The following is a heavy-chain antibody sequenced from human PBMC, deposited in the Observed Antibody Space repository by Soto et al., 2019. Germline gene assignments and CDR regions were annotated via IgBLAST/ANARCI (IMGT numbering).Heavy chain of an antibody. CDR2: INAGNGNT. J-gene: IGHJ3*02. V-gene: IGHV1-3*01. CDR1: GYTFTSYA. Sequence: ASVKVSCKASGYTFTSYAMHWVRQSPGQRLEWMGWINAGNGNTNYAQKLQGRVTMTTDTSTSTAYMELRSLRSDDTAVYYCARVSSGGSGRGAFDIWGQGTMVTVSS. D-gene: IGHD6-19*01. CDR3: ARVSSGGSGRGAFDI.